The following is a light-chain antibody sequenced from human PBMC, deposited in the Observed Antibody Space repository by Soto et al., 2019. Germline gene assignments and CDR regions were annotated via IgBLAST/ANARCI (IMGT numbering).Light chain of an antibody. CDR3: SSYSSSSTLV. CDR2: EVS. V-gene: IGLV2-14*01. J-gene: IGLJ1*01. CDR1: SSDVGGYNY. Sequence: QSALTQPASVSGSPGQSITISCTGTSSDVGGYNYVSWYQQHPGKAPKLMIYEVSNRPSGVSNRFPGSTSGNTASLTISGLQAEDVADYYCSSYSSSSTLVFGTGTKLTVL.